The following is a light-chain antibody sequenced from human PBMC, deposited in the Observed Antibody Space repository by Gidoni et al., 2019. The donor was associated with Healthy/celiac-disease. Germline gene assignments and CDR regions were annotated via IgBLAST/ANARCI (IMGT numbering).Light chain of an antibody. CDR1: QSVSSN. V-gene: IGKV3-15*01. J-gene: IGKJ4*01. CDR2: GAS. Sequence: EIVMTQSPATLSVSPGERATLSCRAIQSVSSNFAWYQQKPGQAPRLLIYGASTRATGIPARFSGSGSGTEFTLTISSLQSEDFAVYYCQQYNNWPLFGGGTKVEIK. CDR3: QQYNNWPL.